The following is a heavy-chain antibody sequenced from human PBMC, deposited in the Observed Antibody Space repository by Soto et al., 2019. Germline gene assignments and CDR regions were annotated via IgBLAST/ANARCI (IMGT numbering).Heavy chain of an antibody. CDR3: ARGRWLLLS. CDR2: INHSGST. D-gene: IGHD3-22*01. CDR1: GGSFSGYY. Sequence: PSETLSLTCAVYGGSFSGYYWSWIRQPPGKGLEWIGEINHSGSTNYNPSLKSRVTISVDTSKNQFSLRLSSVTAADTAVYYCARGRWLLLSWGQGTLVTVSS. V-gene: IGHV4-34*01. J-gene: IGHJ4*02.